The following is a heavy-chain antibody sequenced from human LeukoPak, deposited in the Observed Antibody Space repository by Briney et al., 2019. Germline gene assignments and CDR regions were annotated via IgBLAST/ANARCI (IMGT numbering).Heavy chain of an antibody. Sequence: GASVKVSCKASGGTFSSYAISWVRQAPGQGLEWMGGIIPIFGTANYAQKFQGRVTITADKSTSTAYMELSSLRSEDTAVYYCAREIRLGYCSSTSCARFDPWGQGTLVTVSS. D-gene: IGHD2-2*01. CDR3: AREIRLGYCSSTSCARFDP. CDR2: IIPIFGTA. V-gene: IGHV1-69*06. J-gene: IGHJ5*02. CDR1: GGTFSSYA.